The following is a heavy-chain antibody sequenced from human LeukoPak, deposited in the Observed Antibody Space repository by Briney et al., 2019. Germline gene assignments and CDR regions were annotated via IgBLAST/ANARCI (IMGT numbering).Heavy chain of an antibody. V-gene: IGHV3-74*01. D-gene: IGHD4-17*01. CDR1: GFTFSSYG. CDR2: INSDGSST. CDR3: ARGATVTPHDAFDI. J-gene: IGHJ3*02. Sequence: PGRSLRLSCAASGFTFSSYGMHWVRQAPGKGLVWVSRINSDGSSTSYADSVKGRFTISRDNAKNTLYLQMNSLRAEDTAVYYCARGATVTPHDAFDIWGQGTMVTVSS.